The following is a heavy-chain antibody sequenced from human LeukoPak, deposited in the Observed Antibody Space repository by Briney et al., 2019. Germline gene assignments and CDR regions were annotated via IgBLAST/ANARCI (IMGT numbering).Heavy chain of an antibody. CDR3: ASPYSSGWYSFDY. CDR2: IYSGGST. J-gene: IGHJ4*02. D-gene: IGHD6-19*01. Sequence: PGGSLRLSCAASGFTFSRNYVRWVRQAPGKGLEWVSVIYSGGSTYYAASVKGRFTISRDNSKNTLYLQMNSLRAEDTAVYYCASPYSSGWYSFDYWGQGTLVTVSS. CDR1: GFTFSRNY. V-gene: IGHV3-66*01.